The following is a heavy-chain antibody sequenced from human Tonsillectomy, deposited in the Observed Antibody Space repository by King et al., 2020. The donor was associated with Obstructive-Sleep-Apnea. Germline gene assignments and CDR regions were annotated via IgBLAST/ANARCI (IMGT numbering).Heavy chain of an antibody. CDR2: INPSDGST. V-gene: IGHV1-46*01. Sequence: VQLVESGAEVKKPGASVKVSCKASEYTFTSYFMHWVRQAPGQGLEWMGIINPSDGSTTYAQKFQGRVTMTKDTSTSTVYMELSSLRSEDTAVYYFAREYSSGWSDADYWGQGTLVTVSS. J-gene: IGHJ4*02. CDR3: AREYSSGWSDADY. D-gene: IGHD6-19*01. CDR1: EYTFTSYF.